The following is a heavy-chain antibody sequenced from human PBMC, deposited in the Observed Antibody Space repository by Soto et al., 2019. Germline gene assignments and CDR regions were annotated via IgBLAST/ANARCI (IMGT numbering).Heavy chain of an antibody. V-gene: IGHV3-23*01. J-gene: IGHJ4*02. CDR3: ANSDRGGSGNSYF. D-gene: IGHD3-10*01. CDR1: GFAFNTYA. Sequence: EVQLLESGGGLVQPGGSLRLSCAASGFAFNTYAMDWVRQAPGKGLEWVSSISGSGDRTYYADSVKGRFTISRDNSENTLYLEMNSLRAEDTAVYYCANSDRGGSGNSYFWGQGTLVTVSS. CDR2: ISGSGDRT.